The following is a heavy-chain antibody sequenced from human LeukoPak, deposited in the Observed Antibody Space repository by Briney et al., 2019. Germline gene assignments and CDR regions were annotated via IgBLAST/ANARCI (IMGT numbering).Heavy chain of an antibody. CDR2: IRYDGSNK. CDR1: GFTFSIYG. V-gene: IGHV3-30*02. J-gene: IGHJ6*03. D-gene: IGHD3-3*01. CDR3: AKDARRFLGYYYYMDV. Sequence: GGSLRLSCAASGFTFSIYGMHWVRQAPGKGLEGVAFIRYDGSNKYYADSVKGRFTISRDNSKNTLYLQMNSLRAEDTAVYYCAKDARRFLGYYYYMDVWGKGTTVTVSS.